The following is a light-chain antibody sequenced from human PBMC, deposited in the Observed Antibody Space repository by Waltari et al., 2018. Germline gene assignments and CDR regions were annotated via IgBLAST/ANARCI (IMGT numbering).Light chain of an antibody. CDR3: QQFDSLPFT. Sequence: DIQMTHSPSSLSASLGDRVTISCQASRDITDYLNWYHQKPGKAPSLLIYDTSNLESGVPSRFSGTGSGTHFTLTLSSLQPEDIGTYYCQQFDSLPFTFGPGTKVD. V-gene: IGKV1-33*01. CDR2: DTS. CDR1: RDITDY. J-gene: IGKJ3*01.